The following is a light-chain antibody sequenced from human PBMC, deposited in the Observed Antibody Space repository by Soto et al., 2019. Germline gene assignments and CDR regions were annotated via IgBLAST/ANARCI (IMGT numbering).Light chain of an antibody. CDR1: HNISSR. V-gene: IGKV1-39*01. CDR2: AAS. J-gene: IGKJ2*01. CDR3: QQSFSTPYT. Sequence: DIQMTQSPSSLSASIGDRVTITCRTSHNISSRLNWYQQKPGKAPKLLIYAASSLQGGVPSGFSGSGSGTDFTLTITSLQPEDFATYYCQQSFSTPYTFGQGTKLQIK.